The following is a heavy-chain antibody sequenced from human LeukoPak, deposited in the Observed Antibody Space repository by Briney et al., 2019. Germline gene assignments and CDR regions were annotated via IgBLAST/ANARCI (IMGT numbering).Heavy chain of an antibody. J-gene: IGHJ4*02. D-gene: IGHD2-15*01. CDR1: GFTFNSFG. CDR3: AKHMVDAAHFDY. CDR2: ISGSSDVT. Sequence: GSLRLSCAASGFTFNSFGMSWVRQAPGKGLEWVSAISGSSDVTYYADSVKGRFTISRDNSKNTLYLQMNSLRGEDTAIYSCAKHMVDAAHFDYWGQGTLVTVSS. V-gene: IGHV3-23*01.